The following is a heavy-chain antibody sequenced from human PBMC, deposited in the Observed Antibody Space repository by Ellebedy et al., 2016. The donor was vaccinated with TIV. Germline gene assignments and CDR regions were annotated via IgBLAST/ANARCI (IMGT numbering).Heavy chain of an antibody. CDR2: IWYDGSNK. CDR1: GFTFSSYG. J-gene: IGHJ6*02. CDR3: AREPMVRGVIRRGYAMDV. D-gene: IGHD3-10*01. V-gene: IGHV3-33*01. Sequence: GGSLRLXCAAFGFTFSSYGMHWVRQAPGKGLEWVAVIWYDGSNKHYADSVKGRFTISRDNSKNTLYLQMNSLRAEDTAVYYCAREPMVRGVIRRGYAMDVWGQGTTVTVSS.